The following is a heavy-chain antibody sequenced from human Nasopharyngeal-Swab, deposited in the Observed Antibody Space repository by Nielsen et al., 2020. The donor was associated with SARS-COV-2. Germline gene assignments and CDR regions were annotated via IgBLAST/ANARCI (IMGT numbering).Heavy chain of an antibody. CDR2: ISSSSSYI. Sequence: GESLKISCAASGFTFSSYSMNWVRQAPGKGLEWVSSISSSSSYIYYADSVKGRFNIARDNAKNSLYLQMNSLRAEDTAVYYCARVWNYVGYYYYYMDVWGKGTTVTVAS. D-gene: IGHD1-7*01. CDR1: GFTFSSYS. V-gene: IGHV3-21*01. CDR3: ARVWNYVGYYYYYMDV. J-gene: IGHJ6*03.